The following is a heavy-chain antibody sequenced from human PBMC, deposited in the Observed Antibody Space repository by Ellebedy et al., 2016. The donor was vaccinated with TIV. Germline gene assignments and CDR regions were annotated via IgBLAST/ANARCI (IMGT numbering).Heavy chain of an antibody. D-gene: IGHD6-13*01. J-gene: IGHJ4*02. CDR3: ARGFVEKAAAAAVYFDY. CDR2: IYHSGST. Sequence: SETLSLXXAVSGGSISSGGYSWSWIRQPPGKGLEWIGYIYHSGSTYYNPSLKSRVTISVDRSKNQFSLKLSSVTAADTAVYYCARGFVEKAAAAAVYFDYWGQGTLVTVSS. V-gene: IGHV4-30-2*01. CDR1: GGSISSGGYS.